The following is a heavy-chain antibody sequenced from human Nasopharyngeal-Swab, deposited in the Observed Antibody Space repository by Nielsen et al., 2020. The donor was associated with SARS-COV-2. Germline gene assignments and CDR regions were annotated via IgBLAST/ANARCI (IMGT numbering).Heavy chain of an antibody. J-gene: IGHJ6*02. V-gene: IGHV1-8*01. CDR1: GYSFTSYD. CDR3: ARAMATVGAVYYYGMDV. Sequence: ASSQDICKASGYSFTSYDIIWVRQASAQGLEWMGWMKPNNGNTDYAQKFQGRVSMTRNTSISTAYMELSSLRTEDTAVYYCARAMATVGAVYYYGMDVWGQGTTVTVSS. D-gene: IGHD4-23*01. CDR2: MKPNNGNT.